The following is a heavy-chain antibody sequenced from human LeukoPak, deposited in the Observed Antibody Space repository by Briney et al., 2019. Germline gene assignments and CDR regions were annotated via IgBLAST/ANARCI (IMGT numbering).Heavy chain of an antibody. Sequence: VASVKVSCKASGYTFTSYGISWVRQAPGQGLEWMGWISAYNGNTNYAQKLQGRVTMTTDTSTSTAYMELRSLRSDDTAVYYCARDNLSMTTVTTHWFDPWGRGTLVSVSS. CDR2: ISAYNGNT. V-gene: IGHV1-18*01. CDR3: ARDNLSMTTVTTHWFDP. D-gene: IGHD4-17*01. J-gene: IGHJ5*02. CDR1: GYTFTSYG.